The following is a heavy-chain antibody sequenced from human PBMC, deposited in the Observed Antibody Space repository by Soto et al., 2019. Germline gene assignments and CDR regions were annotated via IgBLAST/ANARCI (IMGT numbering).Heavy chain of an antibody. CDR2: IYYSGST. V-gene: IGHV4-61*01. CDR3: ARVTYCTNGVCPEYYYYYYMDV. CDR1: GGSVSSGTHY. D-gene: IGHD2-8*01. J-gene: IGHJ6*03. Sequence: SETLSLTCTVSGGSVSSGTHYWSWIRKPPGKGLEWIGYIYYSGSTNYNPSLKSRVTISVDTSKNQFSLKLSSVTAADTAVYYCARVTYCTNGVCPEYYYYYYMDVWGKGTTVTVSS.